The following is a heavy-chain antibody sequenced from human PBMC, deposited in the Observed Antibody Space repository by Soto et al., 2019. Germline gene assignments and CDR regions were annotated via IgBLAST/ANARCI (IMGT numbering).Heavy chain of an antibody. D-gene: IGHD6-25*01. CDR1: GFTFSSYS. J-gene: IGHJ4*02. V-gene: IGHV3-48*02. Sequence: EVQLVESGGGLVQPGGSLRLSCAASGFTFSSYSMNWVRQAPGKGLEWVSYISSSSSTIYYADSVKGRFTISRDNAKNSRYLKMNSLRDEDTAVYYWAREKGYSSGLLYCDYWGQGTLVTVSS. CDR3: AREKGYSSGLLYCDY. CDR2: ISSSSSTI.